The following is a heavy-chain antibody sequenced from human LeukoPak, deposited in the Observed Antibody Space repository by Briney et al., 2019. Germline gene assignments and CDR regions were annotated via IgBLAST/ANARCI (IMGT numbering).Heavy chain of an antibody. J-gene: IGHJ6*03. CDR2: IYHSGST. V-gene: IGHV4-39*07. Sequence: SETLSLTCIISGGSISSSTYYWGWIRQPPGKGLEWIGSIYHSGSTYYNPSLKSRVTISVDTSKNQFSLKLSSVTAADTAVYYCARAQKDRALKIYYYYYMDVWGKGTTVTVSS. CDR1: GGSISSSTYY. CDR3: ARAQKDRALKIYYYYYMDV.